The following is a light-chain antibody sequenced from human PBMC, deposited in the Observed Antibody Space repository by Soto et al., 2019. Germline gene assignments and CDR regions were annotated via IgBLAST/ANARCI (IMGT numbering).Light chain of an antibody. CDR1: SGHSNYA. Sequence: QSVLTQSPSASASLGASVKLTCTLSSGHSNYAIAWHQQQPEKGPRYLMKLTSDGSHSKGDGVPDRFSGSSSGAERYLTISSLQSEDEADYYCQTWGTGIHVVFGGGTKVTVL. J-gene: IGLJ2*01. V-gene: IGLV4-69*01. CDR3: QTWGTGIHVV. CDR2: LTSDGSH.